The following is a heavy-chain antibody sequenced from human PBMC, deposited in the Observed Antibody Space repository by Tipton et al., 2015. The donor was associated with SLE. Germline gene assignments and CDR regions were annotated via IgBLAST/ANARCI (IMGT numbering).Heavy chain of an antibody. D-gene: IGHD3-16*01. V-gene: IGHV4-38-2*01. CDR3: ARHGLYWFDP. CDR2: IHSSGP. Sequence: TLSLTCAVSGYPIGTDYYWGWIRQPPGKGLEWIGSIHSSGPYYSPSLESRVTMSLDTSRNQFSLKVTSVTAADTAVYYCARHGLYWFDPWGQGTLVTVSS. J-gene: IGHJ5*02. CDR1: GYPIGTDYY.